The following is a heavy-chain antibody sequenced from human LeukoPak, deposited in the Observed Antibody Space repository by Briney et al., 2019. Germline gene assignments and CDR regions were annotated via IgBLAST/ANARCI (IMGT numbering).Heavy chain of an antibody. CDR2: ISSSSSYI. Sequence: GGSLRLSCAASGFTFSSYSMNWVRQAPGKGLEWGSSISSSSSYIYYADSVKGRFTISRDNAKNSLYLQMNSLRAEDTAVYYCARDGELLDYYYGMDVWGQGTTVTVSS. CDR1: GFTFSSYS. V-gene: IGHV3-21*01. J-gene: IGHJ6*02. D-gene: IGHD1-7*01. CDR3: ARDGELLDYYYGMDV.